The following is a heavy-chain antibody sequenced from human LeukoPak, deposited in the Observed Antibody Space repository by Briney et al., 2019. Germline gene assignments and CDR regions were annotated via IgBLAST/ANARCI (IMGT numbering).Heavy chain of an antibody. Sequence: ASVKVPCKASGYTFTGYYMHWVRQAPGQGLEWMGWINPNSGGTNYAQKFQGRVTMTRDTSISTAYMELSRLRSDDTAVYYCARGSYYYYGMDVWGQGTTVTVSS. CDR2: INPNSGGT. CDR1: GYTFTGYY. CDR3: ARGSYYYYGMDV. J-gene: IGHJ6*02. V-gene: IGHV1-2*02.